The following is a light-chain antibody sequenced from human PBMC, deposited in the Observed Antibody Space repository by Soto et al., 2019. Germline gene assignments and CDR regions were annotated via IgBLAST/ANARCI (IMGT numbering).Light chain of an antibody. V-gene: IGLV2-14*01. CDR3: SSYTSSNTLYV. Sequence: QSVLTQPASVSGSPGQSIAISCTGTTSDVGDYNLVSWYQQHPGKAPKLMIYDVSNRPSGISDRFSASKSGNTASLTISWLQAEDEADYYCSSYTSSNTLYVFGTGTKLTVL. CDR1: TSDVGDYNL. CDR2: DVS. J-gene: IGLJ1*01.